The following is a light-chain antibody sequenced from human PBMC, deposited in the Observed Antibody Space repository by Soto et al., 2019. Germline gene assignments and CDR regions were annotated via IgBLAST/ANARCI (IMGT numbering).Light chain of an antibody. CDR3: QQYHSWWT. V-gene: IGKV1-5*03. CDR1: QSISRW. Sequence: DIQMTQSPSTLSASVGDRVTITCRASQSISRWVAWYQQKPGKAPKLLIYKASTLESGVPSRFSGSESGTEFTLTISSLQPDDFATYYCQQYHSWWTFGQGTKVEIK. CDR2: KAS. J-gene: IGKJ1*01.